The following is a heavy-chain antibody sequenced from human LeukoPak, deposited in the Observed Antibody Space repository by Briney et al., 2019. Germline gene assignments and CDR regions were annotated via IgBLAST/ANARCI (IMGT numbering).Heavy chain of an antibody. CDR1: GFTFSGCG. Sequence: GGSLRLSCAASGFTFSGCGMHWVRQAPGKGLEWVAFIWYDGRDKYYTDSVKGRFTISRDNSKNTLYLQMNSLRAEDTAMYYCAKDPSSYGSYFDYWGQGTLVTVSS. J-gene: IGHJ4*02. CDR2: IWYDGRDK. D-gene: IGHD5-18*01. V-gene: IGHV3-30*02. CDR3: AKDPSSYGSYFDY.